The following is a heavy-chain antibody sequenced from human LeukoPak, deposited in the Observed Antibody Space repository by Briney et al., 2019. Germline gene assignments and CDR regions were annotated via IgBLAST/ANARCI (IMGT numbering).Heavy chain of an antibody. Sequence: GGSLRLSCAVSGFTFSTYSMNWVRQAPGKGLEWVSYITPTSSTIYYADSVKGRFTISRDNAKNSLYLQMNSLRAEDTAVYYCARSADLDYWGQGTLVTVSS. CDR2: ITPTSSTI. CDR1: GFTFSTYS. V-gene: IGHV3-48*01. CDR3: ARSADLDY. D-gene: IGHD4/OR15-4a*01. J-gene: IGHJ4*02.